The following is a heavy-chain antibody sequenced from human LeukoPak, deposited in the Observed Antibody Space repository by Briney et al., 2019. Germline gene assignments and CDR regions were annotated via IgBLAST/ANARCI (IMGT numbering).Heavy chain of an antibody. J-gene: IGHJ5*02. V-gene: IGHV1-69*05. CDR1: GGTFSSYA. CDR2: IIPIFGTA. D-gene: IGHD3-22*01. CDR3: ARDLSSGYYHHGTQNWFDP. Sequence: SVKVSCKASGGTFSSYAISWVRQAPGQGLEWMGRIIPIFGTANYAQKFQGRVTITTDESTSTAYMELSSLRSEDTAVYYYARDLSSGYYHHGTQNWFDPWGQGTLVTVSS.